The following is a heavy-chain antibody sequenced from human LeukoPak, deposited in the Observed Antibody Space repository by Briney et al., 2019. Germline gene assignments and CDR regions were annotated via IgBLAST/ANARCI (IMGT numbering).Heavy chain of an antibody. D-gene: IGHD6-13*01. J-gene: IGHJ4*02. Sequence: ASVNVSCKASGFTFTSSAVQWVRQARGQRLEWIGWIVVGSGNTNYAQKFQERVTITRDMSTSTAYMELSSLRSEDTAVYYCARTGIGSSWLYDYWGQGTLVTVSS. CDR2: IVVGSGNT. V-gene: IGHV1-58*01. CDR3: ARTGIGSSWLYDY. CDR1: GFTFTSSA.